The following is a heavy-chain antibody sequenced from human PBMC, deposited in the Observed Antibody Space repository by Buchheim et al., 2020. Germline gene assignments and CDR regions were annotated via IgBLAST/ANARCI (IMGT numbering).Heavy chain of an antibody. Sequence: QVQLVQSGAEVKKPGSSVKFSCKASGGTFSSYAISWVRQAPGQGLEWMGGIIPIFGTANYAQKFQGRVTITADESTSKAYMELSSLRSEDTAVYYCARAYMVRGVLSYYYYYGMDVWGQGTT. J-gene: IGHJ6*02. CDR1: GGTFSSYA. CDR3: ARAYMVRGVLSYYYYYGMDV. D-gene: IGHD3-10*01. V-gene: IGHV1-69*01. CDR2: IIPIFGTA.